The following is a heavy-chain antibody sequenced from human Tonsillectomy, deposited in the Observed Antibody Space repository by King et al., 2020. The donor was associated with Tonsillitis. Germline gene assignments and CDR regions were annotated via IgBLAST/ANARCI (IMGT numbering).Heavy chain of an antibody. CDR1: GFTFGDYA. CDR2: IRSKAYGGTT. D-gene: IGHD3-3*01. J-gene: IGHJ4*02. V-gene: IGHV3-49*03. CDR3: TRAVVTIFGVVRPSDY. Sequence: VQLVESGGGLVQPGRSLRLSCTASGFTFGDYAMSWFRQAPGKGLGWVGFIRSKAYGGTTEYAASVKGRFTISRDDSKSIAYLQMNSLKTEDTAVYYCTRAVVTIFGVVRPSDYWGQGTLVTVSS.